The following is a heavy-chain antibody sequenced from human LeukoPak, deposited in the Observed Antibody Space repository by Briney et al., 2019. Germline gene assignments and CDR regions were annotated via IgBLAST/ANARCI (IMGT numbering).Heavy chain of an antibody. CDR1: GGSISSYY. J-gene: IGHJ6*03. CDR2: IYTSGST. D-gene: IGHD2-15*01. V-gene: IGHV4-4*09. Sequence: SETLSLTCTVSGGSISSYYWSWIRQPPGKGLEWIGYIYTSGSTNYNPSLKSRVTISVDTSKNQFSLKLSSVTAADTAVYYCARSPCRGGSCYPNYYYYYMDVWGKGTTATVSS. CDR3: ARSPCRGGSCYPNYYYYYMDV.